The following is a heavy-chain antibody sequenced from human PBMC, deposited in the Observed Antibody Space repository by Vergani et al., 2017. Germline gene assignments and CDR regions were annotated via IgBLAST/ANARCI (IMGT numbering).Heavy chain of an antibody. Sequence: EVQLVESGGGLVQPGGSLRLSCAASGFTFSSYSMNWVRQAPGKGLEWVANIKQDGSEKYYVDSVKGRFTISRDNAKNSLYLQMNSLRAEDTAVYYCARDYNWNSSPYFEYWGQGTLVTVSS. CDR1: GFTFSSYS. D-gene: IGHD1-1*01. V-gene: IGHV3-7*01. J-gene: IGHJ4*02. CDR3: ARDYNWNSSPYFEY. CDR2: IKQDGSEK.